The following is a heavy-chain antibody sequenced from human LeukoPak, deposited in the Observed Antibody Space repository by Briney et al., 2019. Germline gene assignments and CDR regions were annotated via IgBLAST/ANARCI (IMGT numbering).Heavy chain of an antibody. CDR2: ISGSGDNT. CDR3: TKTGSSGWSYFDC. D-gene: IGHD6-19*01. Sequence: GGSLRLSCAASGFTFRSFALSWVRQAPGRGLEWVSGISGSGDNTYYADSVKGRFTVSRDNSKNTLYLQMNSLRAEDTAVYYCTKTGSSGWSYFDCWGQGTLVTVSS. V-gene: IGHV3-23*01. CDR1: GFTFRSFA. J-gene: IGHJ4*02.